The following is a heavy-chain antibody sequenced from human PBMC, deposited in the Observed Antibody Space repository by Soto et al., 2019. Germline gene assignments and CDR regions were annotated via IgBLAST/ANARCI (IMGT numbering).Heavy chain of an antibody. V-gene: IGHV4-39*01. CDR3: ARAGYYFGSGSYYTPFDY. J-gene: IGHJ4*02. D-gene: IGHD3-10*01. CDR1: GGSISSSSYY. CDR2: IYYSGST. Sequence: QLQLQESGPGLVKPSETLSLTCTVSGGSISSSSYYWGWIRQPPGKGLEWIGSIYYSGSTYYNPSLRSRVTIFVDTSKNQFSLKLSSVTAADTAVYYCARAGYYFGSGSYYTPFDYWGQGTLVTVSS.